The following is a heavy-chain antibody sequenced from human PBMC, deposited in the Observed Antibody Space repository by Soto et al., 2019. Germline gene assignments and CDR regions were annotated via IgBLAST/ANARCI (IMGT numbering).Heavy chain of an antibody. Sequence: NPSETLSLTCAVYGGSFSGYYWSWIRQPPGKGLEWIGEINHSGSTNYNPSLKSRVTISVDTSKNQFSLKLSSVTAADTAVYYCARGGGSSWYWSYYYYYGMDVWGQGTTVTVSS. CDR1: GGSFSGYY. D-gene: IGHD6-13*01. CDR3: ARGGGSSWYWSYYYYYGMDV. V-gene: IGHV4-34*01. CDR2: INHSGST. J-gene: IGHJ6*02.